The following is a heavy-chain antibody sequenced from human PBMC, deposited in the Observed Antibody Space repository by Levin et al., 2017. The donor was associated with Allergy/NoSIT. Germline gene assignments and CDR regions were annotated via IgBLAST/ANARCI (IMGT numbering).Heavy chain of an antibody. D-gene: IGHD6-13*01. CDR2: IWYDGSNK. V-gene: IGHV3-33*01. Sequence: SCAASGFTFSSYGMHWVRQAPGKGLEWVAVIWYDGSNKYYADSVKGRFTISRDNSKNTLYLQMNSLRAEDTAGYCCARDSSSWEFDYWGQGTLVTVSS. J-gene: IGHJ4*02. CDR1: GFTFSSYG. CDR3: ARDSSSWEFDY.